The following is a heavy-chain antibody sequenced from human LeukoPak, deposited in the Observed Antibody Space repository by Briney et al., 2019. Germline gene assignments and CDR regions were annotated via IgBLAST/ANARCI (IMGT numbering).Heavy chain of an antibody. D-gene: IGHD5-24*01. CDR3: ARAPPRDGYNYGYFDY. V-gene: IGHV3-21*01. Sequence: GGSLRLSCAASRFTFSSYSMNWVRQAPGKGLEWVSSISSSSSYIYYADSVKGRFTISRDNAKNSLYLQMNSLRAEDTAVYYCARAPPRDGYNYGYFDYWGQGTLVTVSS. CDR1: RFTFSSYS. CDR2: ISSSSSYI. J-gene: IGHJ4*02.